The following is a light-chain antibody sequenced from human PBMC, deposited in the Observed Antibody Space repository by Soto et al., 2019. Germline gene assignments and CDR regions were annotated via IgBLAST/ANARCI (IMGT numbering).Light chain of an antibody. J-gene: IGKJ2*01. CDR3: QQHNSWPPV. Sequence: EIVITQSPATLSVSPGERATLSCRASQSVNSNLAWYQQKPGHSPRLLIYGASTRVTGIPARFSGSGSGTEFTLTISSLQSEDCAIYYCQQHNSWPPVFGQGTKVDI. CDR1: QSVNSN. V-gene: IGKV3-15*01. CDR2: GAS.